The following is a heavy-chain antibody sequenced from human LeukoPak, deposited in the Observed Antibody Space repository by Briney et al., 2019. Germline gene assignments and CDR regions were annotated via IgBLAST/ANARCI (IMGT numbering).Heavy chain of an antibody. Sequence: SVKVSCKASGGTFSSYAISWVRQAPGQGLEWMGGIIPIFGTANYAQKFQGRVTITADESTSTAYMELSSLRSEDTAVYYCARDSTTVTSKYYYMDVWGKGTTVTISS. J-gene: IGHJ6*03. CDR3: ARDSTTVTSKYYYMDV. CDR2: IIPIFGTA. CDR1: GGTFSSYA. V-gene: IGHV1-69*13. D-gene: IGHD4-17*01.